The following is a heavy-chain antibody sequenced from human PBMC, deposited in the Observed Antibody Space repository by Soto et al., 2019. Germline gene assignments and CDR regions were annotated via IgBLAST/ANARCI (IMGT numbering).Heavy chain of an antibody. V-gene: IGHV5-51*01. CDR3: ARQIAAAVNWFDP. J-gene: IGHJ5*02. D-gene: IGHD6-13*01. Sequence: KLLSHSSGYSFTSYWIGWVRQMPGKGLEWMGIIYPGDSDTRYSPSFQGQVTISADKSISTAYLQWSSLKASDTAMYYCARQIAAAVNWFDPWGQGTLVTVSS. CDR2: IYPGDSDT. CDR1: GYSFTSYW.